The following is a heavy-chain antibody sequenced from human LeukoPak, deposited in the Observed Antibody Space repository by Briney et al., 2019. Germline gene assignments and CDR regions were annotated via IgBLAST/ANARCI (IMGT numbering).Heavy chain of an antibody. CDR2: IYSGGST. CDR1: GFTVSSNY. Sequence: GGSLRLSCAASGFTVSSNYMTWVRQAPGKGLEWVSVIYSGGSTYYADSVKGRFTISRDNFKNTLYLQMNSLRAEDTAVYYCAKSKGGTQAFDYWGQGTLVTVSS. J-gene: IGHJ4*02. V-gene: IGHV3-66*01. CDR3: AKSKGGTQAFDY.